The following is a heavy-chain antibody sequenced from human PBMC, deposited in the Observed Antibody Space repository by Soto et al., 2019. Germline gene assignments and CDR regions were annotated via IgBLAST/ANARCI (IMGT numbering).Heavy chain of an antibody. CDR3: ATNYAYYYYYGMDV. V-gene: IGHV4-39*01. Sequence: SETLSLTCTVSGGSVSSSSYYWGWIRQPPGKGLEWIGSIYYSGSTYYNPSLKSRVTISVDTSKNQFSLKLSSVTAADTAVSYCATNYAYYYYYGMDVWGQGTTFTVSS. CDR2: IYYSGST. D-gene: IGHD4-4*01. CDR1: GGSVSSSSYY. J-gene: IGHJ6*02.